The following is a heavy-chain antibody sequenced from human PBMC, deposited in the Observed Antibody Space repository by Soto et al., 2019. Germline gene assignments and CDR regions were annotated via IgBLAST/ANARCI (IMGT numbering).Heavy chain of an antibody. D-gene: IGHD6-6*01. V-gene: IGHV3-30-3*01. CDR3: AREASSIAARLELY. Sequence: GGSLRLSCAASGFTFSSYAMHWVRQAPGKGLEWVAVISYDGINKYYADSVKGRFTISRDISKNTLYLQMNSLRAEDTVVYYCAREASSIAARLELYWGQGTLVTVSS. J-gene: IGHJ4*02. CDR1: GFTFSSYA. CDR2: ISYDGINK.